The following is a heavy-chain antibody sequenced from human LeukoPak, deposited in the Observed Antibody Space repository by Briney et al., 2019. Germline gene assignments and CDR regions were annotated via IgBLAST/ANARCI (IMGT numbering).Heavy chain of an antibody. V-gene: IGHV4-61*02. CDR1: GGSISSGSYY. Sequence: SQTLSLTCTVSGGSISSGSYYWSWIRQPAGKGLEWIGRIYTSGSTNYNPSLKSRVTISVDTSKNQFSLKLSSVTAADTAVYYCARGYYDFWSGYSNTNWFDPWGQGTPVTVSS. J-gene: IGHJ5*02. CDR2: IYTSGST. CDR3: ARGYYDFWSGYSNTNWFDP. D-gene: IGHD3-3*01.